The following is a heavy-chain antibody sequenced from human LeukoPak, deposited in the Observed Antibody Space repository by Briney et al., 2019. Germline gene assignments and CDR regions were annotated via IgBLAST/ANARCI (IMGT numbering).Heavy chain of an antibody. D-gene: IGHD3-9*01. V-gene: IGHV3-21*01. J-gene: IGHJ4*02. CDR3: ARDQPNYDILTGYYPFDY. CDR1: GFTFNSYS. Sequence: GGSLRLSCAASGFTFNSYSMNWVRQAPGKGLEWVSSISSSSGYIYYADSVKGRFTISRDNAKNSLFPQMNSLRAEDTAVYYCARDQPNYDILTGYYPFDYWGRGTLVTVSS. CDR2: ISSSSGYI.